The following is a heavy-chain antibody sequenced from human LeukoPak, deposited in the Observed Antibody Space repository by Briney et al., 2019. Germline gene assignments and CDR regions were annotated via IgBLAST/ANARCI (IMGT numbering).Heavy chain of an antibody. D-gene: IGHD6-13*01. CDR3: ARGGSWYYFDY. J-gene: IGHJ4*02. CDR2: ISDDGSNK. V-gene: IGHV3-30*03. Sequence: GGSLRLSCAASGFTFRSYGMQWVRQAPGKGLEWVAFISDDGSNKYYGDSVKGRFTISRDNSKNTLYLQINSLRAEDTAVYYCARGGSWYYFDYWGQGTLVTVSS. CDR1: GFTFRSYG.